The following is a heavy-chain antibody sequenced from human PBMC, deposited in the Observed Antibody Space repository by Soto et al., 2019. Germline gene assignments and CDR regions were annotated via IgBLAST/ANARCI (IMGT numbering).Heavy chain of an antibody. J-gene: IGHJ4*02. CDR3: ARVGVGQYEFDY. V-gene: IGHV3-74*01. Sequence: EVQLVESGGALVQPGGSLRLSCAASGFTFSSYWMHWVRQAPGEGLVWVSRIKTDGSSTSYADSVKGRFTISRDNAKNKMYLQMNSLRAEDTAVYYWARVGVGQYEFDYWGQGTLVTVSS. CDR2: IKTDGSST. D-gene: IGHD3-16*01. CDR1: GFTFSSYW.